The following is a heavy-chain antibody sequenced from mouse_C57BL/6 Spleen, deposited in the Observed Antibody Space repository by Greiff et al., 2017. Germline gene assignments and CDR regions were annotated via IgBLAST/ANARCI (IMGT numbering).Heavy chain of an antibody. CDR1: GYTFTSYW. CDR2: INPSSGYT. V-gene: IGHV1-7*01. CDR3: ARDYGNFAWCAD. Sequence: QVQLQQSGAELAKPGASVKLSCKASGYTFTSYWMHWVKQRPGQGLEWIGYINPSSGYTKYNQKFKGKATLTADKSSSTAYMQLSSLTYEDSAVYYWARDYGNFAWCADRGEESLVTLSA. D-gene: IGHD2-1*01. J-gene: IGHJ3*01.